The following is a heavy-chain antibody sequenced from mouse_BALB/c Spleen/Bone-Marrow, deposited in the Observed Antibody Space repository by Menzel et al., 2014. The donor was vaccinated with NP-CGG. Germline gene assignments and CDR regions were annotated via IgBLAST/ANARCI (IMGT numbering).Heavy chain of an antibody. J-gene: IGHJ3*01. CDR3: ATGFAY. Sequence: QVQLQQPGAELVKPGASVKLSCKASGYTFTGYWMHWVKQRPGQGLEWIGEINPSNGRTNYNEKFKSMATLTVDKPSSTAYMQLSSLTPEDSAVFYCATGFAYWGQGTLVTVSA. CDR1: GYTFTGYW. CDR2: INPSNGRT. V-gene: IGHV1S81*02.